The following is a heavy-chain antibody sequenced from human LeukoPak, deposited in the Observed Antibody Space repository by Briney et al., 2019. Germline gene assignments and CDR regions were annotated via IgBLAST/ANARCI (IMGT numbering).Heavy chain of an antibody. J-gene: IGHJ5*02. CDR3: ARGLVPAAICWWFDP. Sequence: ASVKVSCKASGYTFTSYGISWVRQAPGQGLEWMGWISAYNGSTNYAQKLQGRVTMTTDTSTSTAYMELRSLRSDDTAVYYCARGLVPAAICWWFDPWGQGTLVTVSS. CDR2: ISAYNGST. CDR1: GYTFTSYG. V-gene: IGHV1-18*01. D-gene: IGHD2-2*02.